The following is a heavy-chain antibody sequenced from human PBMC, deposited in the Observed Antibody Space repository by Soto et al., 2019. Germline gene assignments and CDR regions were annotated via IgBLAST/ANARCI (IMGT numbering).Heavy chain of an antibody. V-gene: IGHV2-5*02. CDR3: AHCRGGVASF. J-gene: IGHJ4*02. CDR2: VYWDDSK. D-gene: IGHD2-2*01. Sequence: QITLNESGPTLVKPTQTLTLTCTFSGFSLSTRDVGVGWIRQPPGEALEWLGVVYWDDSKTYSPSLESRLTITKDNSNNQVVLRMTKMDPVDTATYYCAHCRGGVASFWGQGTLVTVSS. CDR1: GFSLSTRDVG.